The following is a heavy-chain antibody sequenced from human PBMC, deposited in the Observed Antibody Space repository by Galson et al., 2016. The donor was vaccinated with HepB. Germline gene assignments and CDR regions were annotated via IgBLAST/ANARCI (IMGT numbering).Heavy chain of an antibody. J-gene: IGHJ6*02. V-gene: IGHV3-7*01. Sequence: SLRLSCAASGFTFSSYWMTWVRQAPGKGLEWVANIKQDGSEVYYVGSVRGRFTISRDNAKNSLYLQMSSLGAEDTAVYYCARLSDSLEVFGLDVWGQGTTITVSS. D-gene: IGHD3-10*01. CDR3: ARLSDSLEVFGLDV. CDR1: GFTFSSYW. CDR2: IKQDGSEV.